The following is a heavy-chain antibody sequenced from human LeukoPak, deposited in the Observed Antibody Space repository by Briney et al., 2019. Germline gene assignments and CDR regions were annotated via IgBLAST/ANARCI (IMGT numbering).Heavy chain of an antibody. D-gene: IGHD1-1*01. CDR3: ARRDGDNDRGSDY. J-gene: IGHJ4*02. CDR2: IWYDGSKK. CDR1: GFTFRGYG. Sequence: GGSLRLSCAASGFTFRGYGMHWVRQAPGKGLEWVAVIWYDGSKKYYADSVKGRFTISRDNSKNTLYLQMNSLRAEDTAVYYCARRDGDNDRGSDYWGQGTLVTVSS. V-gene: IGHV3-33*01.